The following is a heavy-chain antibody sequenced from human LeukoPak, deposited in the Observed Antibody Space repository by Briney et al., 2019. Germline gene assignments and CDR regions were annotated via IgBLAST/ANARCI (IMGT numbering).Heavy chain of an antibody. D-gene: IGHD5-24*01. CDR1: GFTFSSYA. V-gene: IGHV3-23*01. CDR2: ISGSGGST. Sequence: GGSLRLSCAASGFTFSSYAMSWVRQAPGKGLEWVSAISGSGGSTYYADSVKGRFTISRDNSKNTLYLQMNSLRAEDTAVYYCAKGGLRRDGSEHNWFDPWGQGTLVTVSS. J-gene: IGHJ5*02. CDR3: AKGGLRRDGSEHNWFDP.